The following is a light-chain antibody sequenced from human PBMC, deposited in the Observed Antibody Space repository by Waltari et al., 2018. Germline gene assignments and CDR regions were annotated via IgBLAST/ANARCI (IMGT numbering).Light chain of an antibody. J-gene: IGKJ1*01. Sequence: EIVLTQSPGPLSLSPGERATISCRASQSVSRALAWYQQKPGQAPRLLIYAASTRATGVPDRFSGSGSGTDFSLTISRLDPEDFAVYYCQHYVNLPVTFGQGTKVEI. V-gene: IGKV3-20*01. CDR1: QSVSRA. CDR3: QHYVNLPVT. CDR2: AAS.